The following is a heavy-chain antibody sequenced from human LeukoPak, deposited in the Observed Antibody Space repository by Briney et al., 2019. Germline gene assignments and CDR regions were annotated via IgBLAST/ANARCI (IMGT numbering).Heavy chain of an antibody. V-gene: IGHV4-39*07. J-gene: IGHJ4*02. CDR3: GIRRGGSNWEDY. CDR2: INHSGST. D-gene: IGHD1-26*01. Sequence: SETLSLTCTVSGGSISSSISYWGWIRQPPGKGLEWIGEINHSGSTNYNPSLKSRVTISVDTSKNQFSLKLSSVTAADTAVYYCGIRRGGSNWEDYWGRGTRVTVPS. CDR1: GGSISSSISY.